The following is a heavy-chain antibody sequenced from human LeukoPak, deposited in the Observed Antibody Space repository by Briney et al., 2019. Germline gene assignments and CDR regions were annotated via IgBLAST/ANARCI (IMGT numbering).Heavy chain of an antibody. D-gene: IGHD3-22*01. CDR1: GGSISSSSYY. V-gene: IGHV4-39*01. CDR2: IYYSGST. J-gene: IGHJ4*02. CDR3: ARSPYYYDSSGSAFYLAY. Sequence: SETLSLTCTVSGGSISSSSYYWGWIRQPPGKGLEWIGSIYYSGSTYYNPSLKSRVTISVDTSKNQFSLKLSSATAADTAVYYCARSPYYYDSSGSAFYLAYWGQGTLVTVSS.